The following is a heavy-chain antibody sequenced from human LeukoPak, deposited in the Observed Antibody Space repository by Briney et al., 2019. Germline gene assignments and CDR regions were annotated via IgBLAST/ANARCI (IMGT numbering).Heavy chain of an antibody. J-gene: IGHJ4*02. Sequence: GGSLRLSCAASRFTFSNFWMNWVRQAPGKGLEWVANINQDGSEKYYVDSVKGRFTISRDNAKNSLYPQMNNLRGEDTAVYYCARGHYYDFDWGQGTLVTVSS. D-gene: IGHD3-22*01. CDR1: RFTFSNFW. V-gene: IGHV3-7*01. CDR2: INQDGSEK. CDR3: ARGHYYDFD.